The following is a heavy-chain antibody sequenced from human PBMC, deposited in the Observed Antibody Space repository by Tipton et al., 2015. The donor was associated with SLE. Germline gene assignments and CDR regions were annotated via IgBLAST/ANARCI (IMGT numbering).Heavy chain of an antibody. J-gene: IGHJ6*03. CDR3: ARVPTQGYYYYMDV. CDR2: IYYSGST. CDR1: GGSISSHY. V-gene: IGHV4-59*11. Sequence: TLSLTCTVSGGSISSHYWSWIRQPPGKGLVWIGYIYYSGSTNYNPSLKSRVTISVDTSKNQFSLKLSSVTAADTAVYYCARVPTQGYYYYMDVWGKGTTVTVSS.